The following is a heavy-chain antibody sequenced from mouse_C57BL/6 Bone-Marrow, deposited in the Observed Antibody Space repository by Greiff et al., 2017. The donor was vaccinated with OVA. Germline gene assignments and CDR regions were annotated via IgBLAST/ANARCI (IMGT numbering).Heavy chain of an antibody. J-gene: IGHJ4*01. V-gene: IGHV1-18*01. D-gene: IGHD2-1*01. Sequence: EVQLQQSGPELVKPGASVKIPCKASGYTFTDYNMDWVKQSHGKSLEWIGDINPNNGVTIYNQKFKGKATLTVDKSSSTAYMELRSLTSEDTAVYYCARLNYGNYAMDYWGQGTSVTVSS. CDR1: GYTFTDYN. CDR2: INPNNGVT. CDR3: ARLNYGNYAMDY.